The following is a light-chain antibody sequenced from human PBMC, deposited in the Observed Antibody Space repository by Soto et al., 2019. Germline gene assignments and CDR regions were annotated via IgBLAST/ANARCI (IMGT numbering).Light chain of an antibody. V-gene: IGKV3-20*01. Sequence: EIVLTQSPGTLSLSPGERATLSCRASQSVSSSYLAWYQQKPGQAPRLLIYGASSRATGIPDRFSGSGPGTDFTRTISRLEPEDFAVYYCQQYGSSPYTFGQGTKLEIK. J-gene: IGKJ2*01. CDR3: QQYGSSPYT. CDR1: QSVSSSY. CDR2: GAS.